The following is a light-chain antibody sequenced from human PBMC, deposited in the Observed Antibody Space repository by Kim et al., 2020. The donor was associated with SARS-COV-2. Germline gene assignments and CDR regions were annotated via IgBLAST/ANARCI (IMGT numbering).Light chain of an antibody. V-gene: IGKV3-20*01. Sequence: SPGERATLSCSASQSVSSSYLAWYQQKPGQAPRRLIYGASSRAPGIPDRCSGSGSETDFTFTISRLEPEDFAVYCCQQYGSSPRTFGQGTKVDIK. CDR2: GAS. CDR1: QSVSSSY. CDR3: QQYGSSPRT. J-gene: IGKJ1*01.